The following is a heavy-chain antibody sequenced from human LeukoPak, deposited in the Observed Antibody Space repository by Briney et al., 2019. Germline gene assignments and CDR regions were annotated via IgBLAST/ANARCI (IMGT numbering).Heavy chain of an antibody. CDR3: ARVFGLRFDY. J-gene: IGHJ4*02. Sequence: SETLSLTCTVSGGSLSSYYWSWIRQPPGKGLEWIGYIYYSGSTNYNPSLKSRVTISVDTSKNQFSLKLSSVTAADTAVYYCARVFGLRFDYWGQGTLVTVSS. CDR1: GGSLSSYY. D-gene: IGHD3-10*01. V-gene: IGHV4-59*01. CDR2: IYYSGST.